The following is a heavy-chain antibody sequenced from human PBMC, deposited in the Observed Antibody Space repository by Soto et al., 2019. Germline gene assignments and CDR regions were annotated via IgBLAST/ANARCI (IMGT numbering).Heavy chain of an antibody. Sequence: PSQTLSLTCAISGDSVSSNSAAWNWIRQSPSRGLEWLGRTYYRSKWYNDYAVSVKSRVTINPDTSKNQFSLQLNSVTPEDTAVYYCARLGLPARYYYYGMDVWVQGTTATVSS. D-gene: IGHD3-16*01. CDR1: GDSVSSNSAA. J-gene: IGHJ6*02. CDR2: TYYRSKWYN. V-gene: IGHV6-1*01. CDR3: ARLGLPARYYYYGMDV.